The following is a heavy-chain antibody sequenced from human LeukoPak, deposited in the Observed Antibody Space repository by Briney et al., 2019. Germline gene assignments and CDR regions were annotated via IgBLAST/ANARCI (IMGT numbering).Heavy chain of an antibody. CDR3: AHSMVRGVIVH. CDR1: GFTFSSYS. D-gene: IGHD3-10*01. V-gene: IGHV3-21*01. J-gene: IGHJ1*01. CDR2: ISSSSSYI. Sequence: AGGSLRLSCAASGFTFSSYSMNWVRQAPGKGLEWVSSISSSSSYIYYADSVKGRFTISRDNAKNSLYLQMNSLRAEDTAVYYCAHSMVRGVIVHWGQGTLVTVSS.